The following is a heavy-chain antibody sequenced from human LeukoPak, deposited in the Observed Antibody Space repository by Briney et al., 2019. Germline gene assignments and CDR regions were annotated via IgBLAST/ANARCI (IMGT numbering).Heavy chain of an antibody. CDR1: GGTFSSYA. CDR2: IIPIFGTA. J-gene: IGHJ6*03. Sequence: SVKVSCKASGGTFSSYAISWVRQAPGQGLEWMGGIIPIFGTANYAQKFQGRVTITADKSTSTAYMELSSLRSEDTAVYYCARVNEQLVLYYYYYYMDVWGKGTTVTVSS. CDR3: ARVNEQLVLYYYYYYMDV. V-gene: IGHV1-69*06. D-gene: IGHD6-13*01.